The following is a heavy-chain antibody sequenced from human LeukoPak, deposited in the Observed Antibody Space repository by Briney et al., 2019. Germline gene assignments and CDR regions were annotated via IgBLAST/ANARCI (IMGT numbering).Heavy chain of an antibody. CDR2: IIPIFGTA. J-gene: IGHJ6*03. CDR3: ARDGLGVGATYYYYMDV. Sequence: SVKVPCKASGGTFSSYAISWVRQAPGQGLEWMGGIIPIFGTANYAQKFQGRVTITADKSTSTAYMELSSLRSEDTAVYYCARDGLGVGATYYYYMDVWGKGTTVTVSS. D-gene: IGHD1-26*01. V-gene: IGHV1-69*06. CDR1: GGTFSSYA.